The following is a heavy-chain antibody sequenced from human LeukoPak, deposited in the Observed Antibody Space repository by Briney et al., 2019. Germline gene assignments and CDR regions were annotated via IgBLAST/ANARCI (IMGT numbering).Heavy chain of an antibody. CDR1: GFSFNTCN. CDR2: ISSDSNTV. Sequence: GGSLRLSCVATGFSFNTCNMNWVRQAPGKRLEWVSYISSDSNTVFYAGSVKGRFTISRDNAKNSLFLQMNSLRTEDTAVYYCGRDFLRYPDQWGRGTLVTVSS. J-gene: IGHJ4*02. D-gene: IGHD3-9*01. CDR3: GRDFLRYPDQ. V-gene: IGHV3-48*04.